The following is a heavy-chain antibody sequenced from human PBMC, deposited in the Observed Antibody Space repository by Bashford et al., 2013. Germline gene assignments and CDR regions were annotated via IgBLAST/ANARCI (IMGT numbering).Heavy chain of an antibody. V-gene: IGHV4-59*08. D-gene: IGHD5-12*01. CDR3: ARGGGDDLLGPNWFDP. Sequence: SETLSLTCTVSGASITNYYWSWIRKPPGKTLEWIGYIYYVGSPIYNPSLKSRVTISLDTSKKQFSLRLSSVTAADTAVYYCARGGGDDLLGPNWFDPWGQGTLVTVSS. CDR1: GASITNYY. CDR2: IYYVGSP. J-gene: IGHJ5*02.